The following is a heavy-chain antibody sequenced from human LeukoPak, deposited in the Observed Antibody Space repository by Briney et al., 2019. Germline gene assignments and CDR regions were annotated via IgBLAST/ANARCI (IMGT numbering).Heavy chain of an antibody. D-gene: IGHD3-3*01. CDR1: GFTFSSYS. CDR3: ARDKLWRGRGDFDY. V-gene: IGHV3-48*04. Sequence: PGGSLRLSCAASGFTFSSYSMNWVRQAPGKGLEWVSYISSSSSTIYYADSVKGRFTISRDNAKNSLYLQMNSLRAEDTAVYYCARDKLWRGRGDFDYWGQGTLVTVSS. CDR2: ISSSSSTI. J-gene: IGHJ4*02.